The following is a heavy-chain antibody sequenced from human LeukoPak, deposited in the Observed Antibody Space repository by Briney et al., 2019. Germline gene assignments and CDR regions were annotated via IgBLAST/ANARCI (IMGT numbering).Heavy chain of an antibody. V-gene: IGHV5-51*01. D-gene: IGHD3-10*01. Sequence: GESLKISCKTSGYIFNDYWIAWVRQMPGKGLEWVGTIYPGDSDSRYSPSFQGQVSISADKSINTAYLQWRSLKASDTAMYYCARLIGLHYYSYIDVWGSGTTVSVS. J-gene: IGHJ6*03. CDR1: GYIFNDYW. CDR3: ARLIGLHYYSYIDV. CDR2: IYPGDSDS.